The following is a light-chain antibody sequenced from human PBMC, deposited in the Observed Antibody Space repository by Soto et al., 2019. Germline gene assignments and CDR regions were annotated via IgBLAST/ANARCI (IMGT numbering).Light chain of an antibody. V-gene: IGKV3-20*01. CDR3: HQYGSSPDT. CDR2: DAS. Sequence: EIVLTQSPGTLSLSSGERATLSCRASQSVSSDYLAWYQQKPGQAPRLVISDASRRATGIPDRFSGSGSVTDFTLTISRLEPEDFALYYCHQYGSSPDTFGQGTKLQIK. J-gene: IGKJ2*01. CDR1: QSVSSDY.